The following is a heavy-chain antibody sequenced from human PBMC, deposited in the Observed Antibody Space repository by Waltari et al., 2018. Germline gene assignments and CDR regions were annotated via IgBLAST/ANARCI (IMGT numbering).Heavy chain of an antibody. V-gene: IGHV4-59*01. Sequence: QVQLQESGPGLVKPSETLSLTCTVSGGSISSYYWSWIRQPPGKGLEWIGYIYYSGSTNYNPALTSRVTISVDTSKNQFSLKLSSVTAADTAVYYCARVRIAARPRVGYNWFDPWGQGTLVTVSS. D-gene: IGHD6-6*01. CDR2: IYYSGST. CDR3: ARVRIAARPRVGYNWFDP. CDR1: GGSISSYY. J-gene: IGHJ5*02.